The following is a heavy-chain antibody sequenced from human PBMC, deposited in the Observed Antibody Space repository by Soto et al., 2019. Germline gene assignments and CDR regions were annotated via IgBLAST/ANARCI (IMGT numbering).Heavy chain of an antibody. V-gene: IGHV1-2*04. CDR3: ARGVGATDYYYGMDV. J-gene: IGHJ6*02. D-gene: IGHD1-26*01. CDR2: INPNSGGT. CDR1: GYTFTSYA. Sequence: ASVKVSCKASGYTFTSYAMHWVRQAPGQRLEWMGWINPNSGGTNYAQKFQGWVTMTRDTSISTAYMELSRLRSDDTAVYYCARGVGATDYYYGMDVWGQGTTVTVSS.